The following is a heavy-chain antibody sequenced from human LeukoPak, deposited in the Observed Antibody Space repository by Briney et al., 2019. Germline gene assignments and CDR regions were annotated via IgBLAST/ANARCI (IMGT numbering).Heavy chain of an antibody. CDR3: AREVVPAATGGLGY. D-gene: IGHD2-2*01. V-gene: IGHV4-4*02. J-gene: IGHJ4*02. CDR2: IYHSGST. Sequence: PSGTLSLTCAVSGGSISSSNWWSWVRQPPGKGLEWIGEIYHSGSTNYNPSLKSRVTISVDKSKNQFSLKLSSVTAADTAVYYCAREVVPAATGGLGYWGQGTLVTVSS. CDR1: GGSISSSNW.